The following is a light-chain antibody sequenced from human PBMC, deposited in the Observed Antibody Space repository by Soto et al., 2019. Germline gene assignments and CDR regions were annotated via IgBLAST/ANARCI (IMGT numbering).Light chain of an antibody. CDR3: QQRSNWPLT. CDR1: HSVSNY. CDR2: DAF. J-gene: IGKJ4*01. V-gene: IGKV3-11*01. Sequence: EIVLTQSPATLSLSPGERATLSCRASHSVSNYLAWYQQKPGQTPRLLIYDAFKRATGIPARFSGSGSGTDFTLTISRLEPEDFAVYYCQQRSNWPLTFGGGTKVEIK.